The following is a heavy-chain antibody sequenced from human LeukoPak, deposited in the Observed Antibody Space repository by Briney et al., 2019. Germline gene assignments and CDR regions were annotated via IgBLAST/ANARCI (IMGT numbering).Heavy chain of an antibody. V-gene: IGHV3-74*01. D-gene: IGHD2-15*01. Sequence: GGSLRLSCAAPGFTLSSYWMHWVRQVPGKGLVWVSRITSEGGSTSYADSVKGRFTISRDNAKNTLYLQMNSLRAEDTAVYYCARGSSLVALYWGQGTLVTVSS. CDR2: ITSEGGST. CDR3: ARGSSLVALY. J-gene: IGHJ4*02. CDR1: GFTLSSYW.